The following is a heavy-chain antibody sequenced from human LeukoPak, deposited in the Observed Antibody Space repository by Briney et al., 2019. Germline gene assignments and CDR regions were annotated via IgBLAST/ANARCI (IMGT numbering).Heavy chain of an antibody. Sequence: GGSLRLSCAASGFTFSDSFMSWVRQAPGKGLEWVGRSRNKADSYTAEYAASVKGRFTISRGESKNSLYLQISSLETKDAAVYYCATSSWYRLAYWGQGSLVTVSS. D-gene: IGHD6-13*01. CDR2: SRNKADSYTA. J-gene: IGHJ4*02. CDR3: ATSSWYRLAY. CDR1: GFTFSDSF. V-gene: IGHV3-72*01.